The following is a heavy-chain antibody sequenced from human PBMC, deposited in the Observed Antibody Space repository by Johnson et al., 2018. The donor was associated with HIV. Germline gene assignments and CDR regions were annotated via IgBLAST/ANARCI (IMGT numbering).Heavy chain of an antibody. V-gene: IGHV3-7*01. Sequence: EVQLVESGGGLVQPGGSLRLSCTASGFIFNDYHMTWVRQAPGKGLEWVANINEDGSNKFYVYSVKGRFTISRDNAKNSLSLQMNSLRAEDTAVYYCGREYKLSSGTYSSAFDIWGQGTMVIVSS. D-gene: IGHD1-26*01. J-gene: IGHJ3*02. CDR1: GFIFNDYH. CDR3: GREYKLSSGTYSSAFDI. CDR2: INEDGSNK.